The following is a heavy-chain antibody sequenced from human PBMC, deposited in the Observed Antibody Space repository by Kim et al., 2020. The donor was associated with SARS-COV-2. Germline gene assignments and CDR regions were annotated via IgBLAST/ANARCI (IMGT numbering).Heavy chain of an antibody. Sequence: ASVKVSCKASGYTFTSYGISWVRQAPGQGLEWMGWISAYNGNRNYAQKLQGRVTMTTDTSTSTAYMELRSLRSDDTAVYYCAREPRITMVRGSSPWFDPWGQGTLVTVSS. J-gene: IGHJ5*02. V-gene: IGHV1-18*01. CDR3: AREPRITMVRGSSPWFDP. D-gene: IGHD3-10*01. CDR2: ISAYNGNR. CDR1: GYTFTSYG.